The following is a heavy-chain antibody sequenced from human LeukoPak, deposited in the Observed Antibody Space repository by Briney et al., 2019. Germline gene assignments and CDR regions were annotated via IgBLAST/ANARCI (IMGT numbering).Heavy chain of an antibody. D-gene: IGHD5-12*01. CDR1: GFTFSSYS. J-gene: IGHJ4*02. CDR2: ISSSSSYI. CDR3: ARYAFVDIVATIVDY. Sequence: PGGSLRLSCAASGFTFSSYSMNWVRQAPGKGLEWVSSISSSSSYIYYADSVKGRFTISRDNAKNSLYLQTNSLRAEDTAVYYCARYAFVDIVATIVDYWGQGTLVTVSS. V-gene: IGHV3-21*01.